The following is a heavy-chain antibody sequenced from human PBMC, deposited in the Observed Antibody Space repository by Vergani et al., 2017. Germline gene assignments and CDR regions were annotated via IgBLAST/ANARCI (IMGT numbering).Heavy chain of an antibody. D-gene: IGHD6-19*01. CDR2: INPTTGNP. Sequence: QEQLVQSGSVLKKPGASVKVSCKASGYSFNNYAIHWVRQAPGQGLEWMGWINPTTGNPTYARAFTGRFVFSLDTSISTAYLQIGSLKAEDTAVYFCARAKRGRLAVGATDSWGQGTLLTVSS. CDR1: GYSFNNYA. CDR3: ARAKRGRLAVGATDS. J-gene: IGHJ4*02. V-gene: IGHV7-4-1*01.